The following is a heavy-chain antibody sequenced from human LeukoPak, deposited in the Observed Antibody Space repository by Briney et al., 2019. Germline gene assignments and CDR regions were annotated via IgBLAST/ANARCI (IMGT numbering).Heavy chain of an antibody. CDR1: GFTFSSYA. J-gene: IGHJ6*03. CDR3: ARDANSGSYFWYYYYYMDV. V-gene: IGHV3-30*04. CDR2: ISYDGSNK. D-gene: IGHD1-26*01. Sequence: PGRSLRLSCAASGFTFSSYAMHWVRQAPGKGLEWVAVISYDGSNKYYADSVKGRFTISRDNSKNTLYLQMNSLRAEDTAVYYCARDANSGSYFWYYYYYMDVWGKGTTVTVSS.